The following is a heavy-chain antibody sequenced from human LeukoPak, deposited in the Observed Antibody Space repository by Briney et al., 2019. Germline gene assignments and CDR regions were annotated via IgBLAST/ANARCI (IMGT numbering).Heavy chain of an antibody. CDR1: GYSFTTYW. V-gene: IGHV5-51*01. CDR2: IYPGDSDT. CDR3: ARLLQGVAGTWGY. D-gene: IGHD6-19*01. Sequence: GESLKISCEASGYSFTTYWIAWVRPMPGKGLEWMGMIYPGDSDTRYSPSFQGQITISVDKSISIAYLQWSSLKASDTAMYYCARLLQGVAGTWGYWGQGTLVTV. J-gene: IGHJ4*02.